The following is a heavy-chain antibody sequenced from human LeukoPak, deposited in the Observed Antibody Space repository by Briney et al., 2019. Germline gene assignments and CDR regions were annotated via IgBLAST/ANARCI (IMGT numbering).Heavy chain of an antibody. CDR1: GGSISSGSYY. J-gene: IGHJ4*02. CDR3: ARGARYATMVRGVIITGYYFDY. CDR2: IYTSGST. V-gene: IGHV4-61*02. Sequence: PSETLSLTCAVYGGSISSGSYYWSWIRQPAGKGLEWIGRIYTSGSTNYNPSLKSRVTISVDTSKNQFSLKLSSVTAADTAVYYCARGARYATMVRGVIITGYYFDYWGQGTLVTVSS. D-gene: IGHD3-10*01.